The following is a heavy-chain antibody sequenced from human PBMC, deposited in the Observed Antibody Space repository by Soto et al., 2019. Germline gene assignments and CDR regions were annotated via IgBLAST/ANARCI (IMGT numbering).Heavy chain of an antibody. J-gene: IGHJ4*02. Sequence: QVQLVESGGGVVQPGRSLRLSCAASGFTFSSYAMHWVRQAPGKGLEWVAVISYDGSNKYYADSVKGRFTISRDNSKNTLDLHMNSLRAEDTAVYYCARDFSSFSSSSDPYFDYWGQGTLVTVSS. V-gene: IGHV3-30-3*01. CDR1: GFTFSSYA. CDR3: ARDFSSFSSSSDPYFDY. D-gene: IGHD6-6*01. CDR2: ISYDGSNK.